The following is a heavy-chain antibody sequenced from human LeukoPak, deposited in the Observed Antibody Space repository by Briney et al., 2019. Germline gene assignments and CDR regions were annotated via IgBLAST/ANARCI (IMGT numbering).Heavy chain of an antibody. CDR3: ARRYQLPMFAFDI. V-gene: IGHV1-2*02. Sequence: ASVKVSCKASGYTFTGYYMHWVRQAPGQGLEWMGWINPNSGGTNYAQKFQGRVTMTRDTSISTAYMELSRLRSDDTAVYYCARRYQLPMFAFDIWGQGTMVTVSS. J-gene: IGHJ3*02. D-gene: IGHD2-2*01. CDR1: GYTFTGYY. CDR2: INPNSGGT.